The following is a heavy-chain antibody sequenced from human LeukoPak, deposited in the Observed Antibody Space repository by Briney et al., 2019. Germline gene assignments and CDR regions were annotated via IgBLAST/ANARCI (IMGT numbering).Heavy chain of an antibody. D-gene: IGHD5-12*01. V-gene: IGHV5-51*01. CDR2: IYPGDSDT. J-gene: IGHJ4*02. CDR1: RYSFTTYW. CDR3: ARRPTTLPFDY. Sequence: GESLKISCKGSRYSFTTYWIGWVRQLPGKGLEWMGIIYPGDSDTRYSPSFQGQVTISADKSITTAYLQWSSLKASDTAMYYCARRPTTLPFDYWGQGTLVTVSS.